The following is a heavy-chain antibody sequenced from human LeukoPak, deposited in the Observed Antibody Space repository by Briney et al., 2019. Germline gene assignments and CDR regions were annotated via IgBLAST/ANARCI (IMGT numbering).Heavy chain of an antibody. Sequence: ASVKVSCKVSGYTLTELSMHWVRQAPGKGLEWMGGFDPEDGETIYAQKFQGRVTMTEDTSTDTAYMELNSLRAEDTALYYCARAQTYGDYRLLLDYWGQGTLVTVSS. D-gene: IGHD4-17*01. V-gene: IGHV1-24*01. CDR3: ARAQTYGDYRLLLDY. J-gene: IGHJ4*02. CDR2: FDPEDGET. CDR1: GYTLTELS.